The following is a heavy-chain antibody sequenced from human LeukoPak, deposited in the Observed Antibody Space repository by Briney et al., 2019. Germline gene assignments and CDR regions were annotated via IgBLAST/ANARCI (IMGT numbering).Heavy chain of an antibody. V-gene: IGHV1-8*03. CDR2: MNPNSGNT. CDR1: GYIFSSYD. Sequence: ASVKVSCKASGYIFSSYDINWVRQASGQGLEWMGWMNPNSGNTGYAQKFQGRVSITRNSSINTAYMELSSLRSEDTAVYYCARGGTTSYYYYYMDVWGKGTAVTVSS. D-gene: IGHD4-11*01. J-gene: IGHJ6*03. CDR3: ARGGTTSYYYYYMDV.